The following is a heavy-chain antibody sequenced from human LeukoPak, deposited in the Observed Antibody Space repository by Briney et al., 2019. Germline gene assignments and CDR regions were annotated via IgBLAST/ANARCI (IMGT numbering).Heavy chain of an antibody. D-gene: IGHD3-3*01. V-gene: IGHV4-61*01. Sequence: SETLSLTCTVSGGSISSGSYYWSWIRQPPGKGLEWIGYIYYSGSTNYNPSLKSRVTISVDTSKNQFSLKLSSVTAADTAVYYCAIAYDFWSGYYPYWGQGTLVTVSS. J-gene: IGHJ4*02. CDR1: GGSISSGSYY. CDR3: AIAYDFWSGYYPY. CDR2: IYYSGST.